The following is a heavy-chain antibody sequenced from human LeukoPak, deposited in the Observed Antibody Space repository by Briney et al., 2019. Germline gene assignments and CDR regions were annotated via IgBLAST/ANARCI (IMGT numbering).Heavy chain of an antibody. CDR3: ARVDTAITFNWFDP. CDR1: GFTFSSYW. J-gene: IGHJ5*02. D-gene: IGHD5-18*01. V-gene: IGHV3-7*04. CDR2: IKQDGSEK. Sequence: GGSLRLSCAASGFTFSSYWMSWVRQAPGKGLEWVANIKQDGSEKYYVDSVKGRFTISRDNAKNSLYLQMNSLRAEDTAVYYCARVDTAITFNWFDPWGQGTLVTVSS.